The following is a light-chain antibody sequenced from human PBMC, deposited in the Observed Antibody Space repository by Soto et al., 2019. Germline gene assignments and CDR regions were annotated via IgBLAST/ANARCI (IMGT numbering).Light chain of an antibody. CDR2: EVS. Sequence: QASLAQPAWVSGSRGQSITISCTGTMSDVGGYNYVSWYQQHPGKAPKLMIYEVSNRPSGVSNRFSGSKYGNTASLTISGLQAEDEADYYCRSYTSSSTFYVFGTGTKVTVL. CDR1: MSDVGGYNY. V-gene: IGLV2-14*01. CDR3: RSYTSSSTFYV. J-gene: IGLJ1*01.